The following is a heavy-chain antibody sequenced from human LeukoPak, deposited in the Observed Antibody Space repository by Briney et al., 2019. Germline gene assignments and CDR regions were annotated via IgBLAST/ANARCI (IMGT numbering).Heavy chain of an antibody. CDR1: GFTFSTYW. CDR2: INSDGRST. V-gene: IGHV3-74*01. Sequence: PGGSLRLSCAGSGFTFSTYWMHWVRQVPGKGPVWVARINSDGRSTSHADSVKGRFTISRDNAKNTLYLQMNSVRAEDTSVYYCARGYGDSWFYFDYWGQGALVTVSS. J-gene: IGHJ4*02. CDR3: ARGYGDSWFYFDY. D-gene: IGHD6-13*01.